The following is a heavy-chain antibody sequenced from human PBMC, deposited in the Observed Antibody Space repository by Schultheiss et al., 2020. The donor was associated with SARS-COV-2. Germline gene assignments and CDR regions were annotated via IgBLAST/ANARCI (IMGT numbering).Heavy chain of an antibody. V-gene: IGHV4-30-2*01. J-gene: IGHJ4*02. D-gene: IGHD5-18*01. CDR2: IYRIGNS. Sequence: SETLSLTCAVSGVSVSSGGYSWSWIRQPPGKGLEWIGHIYRIGNSYYNPSLETRVTMSVDRSQNQFSLNLSSVTATDTAVYYCARVDTAVGAPLIDSWGPGILVTVSS. CDR3: ARVDTAVGAPLIDS. CDR1: GVSVSSGGYS.